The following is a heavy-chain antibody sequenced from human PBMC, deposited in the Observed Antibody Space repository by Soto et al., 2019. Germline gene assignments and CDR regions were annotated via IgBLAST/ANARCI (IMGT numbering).Heavy chain of an antibody. J-gene: IGHJ4*02. CDR1: GLSFSNAW. Sequence: GSLRLSCAASGLSFSNAWMNWVRQAPGKGLEWVGQIRSKTDGGTIFYPAPVKDRFIISRDDSRNTLYLQMNSLKTEDTAVYYCTTAHPRGPDYWGQGTLVTVSS. CDR2: IRSKTDGGTI. CDR3: TTAHPRGPDY. D-gene: IGHD5-12*01. V-gene: IGHV3-15*01.